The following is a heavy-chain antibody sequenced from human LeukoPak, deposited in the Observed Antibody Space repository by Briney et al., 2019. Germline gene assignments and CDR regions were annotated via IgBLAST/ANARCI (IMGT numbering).Heavy chain of an antibody. D-gene: IGHD3-10*01. J-gene: IGHJ4*02. CDR3: AKDTITMVRGVIITYYFDY. Sequence: PGGSLRLSCAASGFTFSSYAMSWVRQAPGKGLEWVSAISGSGGSTYYADSAKGRFTISRDNSKNTLYLQMNSLRAEDTAVYYCAKDTITMVRGVIITYYFDYWGQGTLVTVSS. CDR2: ISGSGGST. CDR1: GFTFSSYA. V-gene: IGHV3-23*01.